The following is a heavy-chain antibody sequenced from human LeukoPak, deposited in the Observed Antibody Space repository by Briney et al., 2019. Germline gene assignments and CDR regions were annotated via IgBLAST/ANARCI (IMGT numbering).Heavy chain of an antibody. D-gene: IGHD2-2*01. V-gene: IGHV1-69*05. CDR2: IIPIFGTA. Sequence: GASVKVSCKASGGTFSSYAISWVRQAPGQGLEWMGGIIPIFGTANYAQKFQGRVTITTDESTSTAYMELSSLRSEDTAVYYCARVSIVVVPAANYAFDIWGQGTMVTVSS. CDR1: GGTFSSYA. CDR3: ARVSIVVVPAANYAFDI. J-gene: IGHJ3*02.